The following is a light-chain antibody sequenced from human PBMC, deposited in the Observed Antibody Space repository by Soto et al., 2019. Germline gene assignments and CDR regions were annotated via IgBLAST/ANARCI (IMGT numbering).Light chain of an antibody. Sequence: QSALTQPPSASGSPGQSVTISCTGTSSDVGGYNYVSWYQQHPGKAPKLMIYEGSKRPSGVPDRFSGSKSGNTASLTVSGLQAEDEADYYCSSYAGSNYVFGTGTKLTVL. CDR3: SSYAGSNYV. J-gene: IGLJ1*01. CDR2: EGS. V-gene: IGLV2-8*01. CDR1: SSDVGGYNY.